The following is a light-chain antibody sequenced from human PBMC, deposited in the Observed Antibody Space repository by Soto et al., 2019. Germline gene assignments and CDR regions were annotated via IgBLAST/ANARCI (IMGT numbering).Light chain of an antibody. J-gene: IGLJ2*01. CDR1: SSDVGGYNY. CDR3: SSYAGNSNWV. Sequence: QSVLTQPPSASGSPGQSVTISCTGTSSDVGGYNYVSWYQQQPGEAPKLMIYEVSKRPSGVPDRFSGSKSGNTASLTVSGLQADEESDYYCSSYAGNSNWVFGGGTKLTVL. CDR2: EVS. V-gene: IGLV2-8*01.